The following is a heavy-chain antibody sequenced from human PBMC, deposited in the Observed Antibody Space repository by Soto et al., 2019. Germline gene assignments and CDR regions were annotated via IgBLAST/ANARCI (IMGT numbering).Heavy chain of an antibody. V-gene: IGHV1-69*08. Sequence: QVQLVQSGAEVKKPGSSVKVSCKAYGGTFSSYTISWVRQAPEQGLEWMGRIIPILGIANYAQKFQGRVTITADKSTSTAYMELSSLRSEDTAVYYCARDIRRGSSSWYWFDPWGQGTLVTVSS. J-gene: IGHJ5*02. CDR2: IIPILGIA. CDR1: GGTFSSYT. D-gene: IGHD6-13*01. CDR3: ARDIRRGSSSWYWFDP.